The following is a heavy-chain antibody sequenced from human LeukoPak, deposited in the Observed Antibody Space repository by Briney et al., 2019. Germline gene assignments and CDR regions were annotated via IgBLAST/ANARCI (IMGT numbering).Heavy chain of an antibody. CDR2: ISGSGGST. J-gene: IGHJ3*02. D-gene: IGHD3-16*01. CDR1: GFTFSSYA. CDR3: AKADATIGGAFDT. Sequence: GGSLRLSCTASGFTFSSYAMSWVRQAPGKGLEWVSAISGSGGSTYYADSVKGRFTISRDNSKNTLYLQMNCLRAEDTAVYYCAKADATIGGAFDTWGQGTMVIVSS. V-gene: IGHV3-23*01.